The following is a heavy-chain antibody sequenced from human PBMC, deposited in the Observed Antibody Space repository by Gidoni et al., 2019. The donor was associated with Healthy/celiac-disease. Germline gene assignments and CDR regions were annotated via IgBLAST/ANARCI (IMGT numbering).Heavy chain of an antibody. J-gene: IGHJ4*02. Sequence: QLQLQASGPGLVKPSETLSLTCTVSGGSISSSSYYWGWIRQPPGKGLEWIGSIYYSGRTYYNPSLKSRVTISVDTSKNQFSLKLSSVTAADTAVYYCARRGYSGYDPAHFDYWGQGTLVTVSS. V-gene: IGHV4-39*01. CDR3: ARRGYSGYDPAHFDY. CDR1: GGSISSSSYY. CDR2: IYYSGRT. D-gene: IGHD5-12*01.